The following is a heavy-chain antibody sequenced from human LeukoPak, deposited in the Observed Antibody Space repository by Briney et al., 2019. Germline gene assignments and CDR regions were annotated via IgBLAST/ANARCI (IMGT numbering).Heavy chain of an antibody. CDR3: ARAQRGPMREDAFDI. J-gene: IGHJ3*02. Sequence: ASVKVSCTASGGTFSSYAISWVRQAPGQGLEWMGGIIPIFGTANYAQKFQGRVTITADESTSTAYMELSSLRSEDTAVYYCARAQRGPMREDAFDIWGQGTMVTVSS. CDR1: GGTFSSYA. CDR2: IIPIFGTA. V-gene: IGHV1-69*13.